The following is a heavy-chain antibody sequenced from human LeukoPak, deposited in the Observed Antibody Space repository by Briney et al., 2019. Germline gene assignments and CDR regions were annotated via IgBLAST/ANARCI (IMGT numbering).Heavy chain of an antibody. CDR1: GYTLTELS. J-gene: IGHJ4*02. CDR2: FDPEDGET. Sequence: ASVKVSCKVSGYTLTELSMHWVRQAPGKGLEWMGGFDPEDGETIYAQKLQGRVTMTTDTSTSIAYMELRSLRSDDTAVYYCARGASGWYYSVDYWGQGTLVTVSS. V-gene: IGHV1-24*01. CDR3: ARGASGWYYSVDY. D-gene: IGHD6-19*01.